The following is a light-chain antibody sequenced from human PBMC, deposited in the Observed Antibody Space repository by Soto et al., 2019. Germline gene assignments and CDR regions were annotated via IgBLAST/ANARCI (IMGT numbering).Light chain of an antibody. CDR1: QSVSSGY. J-gene: IGKJ1*01. V-gene: IGKV3-20*01. Sequence: PGERATLSCRASQSVSSGYLAWYQQKPGQAPRLLIYGTSSRATAIPDRFSGSGSGTDFTLTISRLEPEDFAVYYCQQYGSSSWTFGQGTKVEIK. CDR2: GTS. CDR3: QQYGSSSWT.